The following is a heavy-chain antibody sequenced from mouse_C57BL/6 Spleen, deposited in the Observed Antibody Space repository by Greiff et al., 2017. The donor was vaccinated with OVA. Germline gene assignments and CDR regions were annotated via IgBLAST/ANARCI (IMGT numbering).Heavy chain of an antibody. CDR1: GFNIKDDY. V-gene: IGHV14-4*01. Sequence: EVQLQQSGAELVRPGASVKLSCTASGFNIKDDYMHWVKQRPEQGLEWIGWIDPENGDTEYASKFQGKATITAETSSKTAYLQLNSLTSEDTAVYYCATPNYYGSGGWYLDVWGTGTTVTVSS. D-gene: IGHD1-1*01. CDR2: IDPENGDT. CDR3: ATPNYYGSGGWYLDV. J-gene: IGHJ1*03.